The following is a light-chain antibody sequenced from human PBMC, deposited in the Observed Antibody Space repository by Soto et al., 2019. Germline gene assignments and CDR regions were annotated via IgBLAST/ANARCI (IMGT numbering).Light chain of an antibody. CDR2: DAS. J-gene: IGKJ4*02. CDR3: QQYNNFSPLT. V-gene: IGKV1-33*01. CDR1: QDISNY. Sequence: DIQLTQSPSSLSASVGDRVTITCQASQDISNYLNWYEQKPGKAPNLLIFDASKLKTGVPSRFSGSGSGTVFTFTSSSLQPEDVATYFCQQYNNFSPLTFGGGTNVEIK.